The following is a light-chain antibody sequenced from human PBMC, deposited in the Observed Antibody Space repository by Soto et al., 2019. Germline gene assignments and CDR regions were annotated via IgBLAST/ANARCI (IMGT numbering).Light chain of an antibody. CDR3: QQYNSYSKT. V-gene: IGKV1-5*01. J-gene: IGKJ1*01. Sequence: DIQMTQSPSTLSASVGDRVTITCRASQSIGYWLAWYQQKPGKAPNLLIYAASSLETGVPSRFSGSGSGTEFTLSISSLQPDDSASYYCQQYNSYSKTFGQGTKAAIK. CDR1: QSIGYW. CDR2: AAS.